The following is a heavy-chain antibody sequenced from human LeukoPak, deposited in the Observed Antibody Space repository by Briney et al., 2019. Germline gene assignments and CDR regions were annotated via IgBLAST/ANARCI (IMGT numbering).Heavy chain of an antibody. V-gene: IGHV4-59*01. CDR3: ARATVIRGSYYYGMDV. CDR2: IYYSGST. CDR1: GGSISSYY. Sequence: SETLSLTCTVSGGSISSYYWNWIRQPPGKGLEWIGYIYYSGSTNYNPSLKSRVTISVDTSKNQFSLKLNSVTAADTAVYYCARATVIRGSYYYGMDVWGQGTTVTVSS. D-gene: IGHD4-17*01. J-gene: IGHJ6*02.